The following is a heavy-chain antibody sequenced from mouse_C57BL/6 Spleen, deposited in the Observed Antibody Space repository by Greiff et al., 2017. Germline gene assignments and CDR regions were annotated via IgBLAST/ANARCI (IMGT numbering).Heavy chain of an antibody. CDR3: ARGGEWYFDV. CDR2: ISGGGGNT. J-gene: IGHJ1*03. Sequence: DVKLVESGGGLVKPGGSLKLSCAASGFTFSSYTMSWVRQTPEKRLEWVATISGGGGNTYYPDSVKGRFTISRDNAKNTLYLQMSSLRSEDTALYYCARGGEWYFDVWGTGTTVTVSS. V-gene: IGHV5-9*01. CDR1: GFTFSSYT.